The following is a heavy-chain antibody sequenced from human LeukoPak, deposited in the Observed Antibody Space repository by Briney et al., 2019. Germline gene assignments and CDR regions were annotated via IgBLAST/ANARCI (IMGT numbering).Heavy chain of an antibody. CDR1: GFTFSSYS. V-gene: IGHV3-48*01. Sequence: PGGSLRLSCAASGFTFSSYSMNWVRQAPGKGLEWVSYISSSSSTIYYADSVKGRFTISRDNAKNSLYLQMNSLRAEDTAVYYCARKPTYSSSWHTTCDYWGQGTLVTVSS. CDR2: ISSSSSTI. CDR3: ARKPTYSSSWHTTCDY. D-gene: IGHD6-13*01. J-gene: IGHJ4*02.